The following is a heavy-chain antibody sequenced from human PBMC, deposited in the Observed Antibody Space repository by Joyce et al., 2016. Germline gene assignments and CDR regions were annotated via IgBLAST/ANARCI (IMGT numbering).Heavy chain of an antibody. CDR3: GRGGVYCGTNCYGADY. CDR1: GFTFSSYT. CDR2: ISYDGSNT. V-gene: IGHV3-30*09. Sequence: CAASGFTFSSYTMHWVRRAPAKGLEWVALISYDGSNTYFGDSVMGRFVISRDKSKNTLSLQLNSLRAEDTAVYYCGRGGVYCGTNCYGADYWGQGALVTVSS. D-gene: IGHD2-21*01. J-gene: IGHJ4*02.